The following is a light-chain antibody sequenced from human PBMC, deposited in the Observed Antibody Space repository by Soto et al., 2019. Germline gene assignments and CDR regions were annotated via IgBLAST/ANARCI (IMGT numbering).Light chain of an antibody. CDR3: SSYTTSSTYV. V-gene: IGLV2-14*01. CDR1: SSDVGGWPH. Sequence: QSALTQPASVSASPGQSITISCAGTSSDVGGWPHVSWYQQHPGKAPKLVIYEVSNRPSGVSNRFSGSKSGNTASLTISGLQAEDEADYYCSSYTTSSTYVFGTGTKLTVL. CDR2: EVS. J-gene: IGLJ1*01.